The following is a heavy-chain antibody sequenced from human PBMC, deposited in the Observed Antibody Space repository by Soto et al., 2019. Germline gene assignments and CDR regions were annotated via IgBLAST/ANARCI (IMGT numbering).Heavy chain of an antibody. CDR2: ISYDGSNK. V-gene: IGHV3-30*18. CDR1: GFTFSSYG. Sequence: PGGSLRLSCAASGFTFSSYGMHWVRQAPGKGLEWVAVISYDGSNKYYADSVKGRFTISRDNSKNTLYLQMNSLRAEDTAVYYCAKDHKNDFWSGFFDYWGQGTLVTAPQ. D-gene: IGHD3-3*01. CDR3: AKDHKNDFWSGFFDY. J-gene: IGHJ4*02.